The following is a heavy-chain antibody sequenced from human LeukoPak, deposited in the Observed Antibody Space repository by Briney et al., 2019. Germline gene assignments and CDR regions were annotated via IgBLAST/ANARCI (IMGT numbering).Heavy chain of an antibody. CDR1: GGTFSSYA. CDR3: ARLPIVVITSGGY. V-gene: IGHV1-69*04. J-gene: IGHJ4*02. CDR2: IIPILGIA. D-gene: IGHD3-22*01. Sequence: SVKVSCKASGGTFSSYAISWVRQAPGQGLEWMGRIIPILGIANYAQKFQGRVTITADKSTSTAYMELSSLRSEDTAVYYCARLPIVVITSGGYWGQGTLVTVSS.